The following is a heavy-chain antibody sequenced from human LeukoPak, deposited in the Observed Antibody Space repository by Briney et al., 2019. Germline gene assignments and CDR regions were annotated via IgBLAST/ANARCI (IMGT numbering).Heavy chain of an antibody. Sequence: GGSLRLSCAASGFTFSSYSMNWVRQAPGKGLEWVSYISSSSSTIYYTDSVKGRFTISRDNAKNSLYLQMNSLRAEDTAVYSCARDCSGGSCYSGWGYYYGMDVWGHGTTVTVSS. J-gene: IGHJ6*02. CDR2: ISSSSSTI. CDR3: ARDCSGGSCYSGWGYYYGMDV. CDR1: GFTFSSYS. V-gene: IGHV3-48*04. D-gene: IGHD2-15*01.